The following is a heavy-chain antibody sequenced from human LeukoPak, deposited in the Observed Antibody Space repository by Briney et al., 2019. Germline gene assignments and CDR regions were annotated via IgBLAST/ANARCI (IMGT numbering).Heavy chain of an antibody. CDR2: ISPDGGNT. CDR3: ARCGAVAATYYYDY. CDR1: GFTFSSYW. Sequence: GGSLRLSCAASGFTFSSYWMHWVRQAPGKGLVWVSRISPDGGNTDYAGSVKGRFTISRDNAKNTLYLQMNSLRADDTAVYYCARCGAVAATYYYDYWGQGTLVTVSS. J-gene: IGHJ4*02. D-gene: IGHD6-19*01. V-gene: IGHV3-74*01.